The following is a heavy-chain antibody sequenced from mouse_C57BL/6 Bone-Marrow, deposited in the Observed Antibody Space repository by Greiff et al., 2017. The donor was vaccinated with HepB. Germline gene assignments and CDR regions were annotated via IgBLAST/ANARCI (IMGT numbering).Heavy chain of an antibody. V-gene: IGHV5-6*01. CDR2: ISSGGSYT. J-gene: IGHJ4*01. D-gene: IGHD1-1*01. CDR3: ARHYYGSSYAMDY. Sequence: EVKVVESGGDLVKPGGSLKLSCAASGFTFSSYGMSWVRQTPDKRLEWVATISSGGSYTYYPDSVKGRFTISRDNAKNTLYLQMSSLKSEDTAMYYCARHYYGSSYAMDYWGQGTSVTVSS. CDR1: GFTFSSYG.